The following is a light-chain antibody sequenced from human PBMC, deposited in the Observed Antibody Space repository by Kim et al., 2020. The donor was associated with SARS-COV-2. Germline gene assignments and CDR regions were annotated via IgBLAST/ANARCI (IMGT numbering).Light chain of an antibody. CDR2: DVS. CDR3: SSYTSSSRV. V-gene: IGLV2-14*04. CDR1: SSDVGAYNY. J-gene: IGLJ3*02. Sequence: PGHAKPISCTGTSSDVGAYNYVSWYQQHPGKAPKLMIYDVSKRPSGVSNRFSGSKSGNTASLTISGLQAEDEADYYCSSYTSSSRVFGGGTQLTVL.